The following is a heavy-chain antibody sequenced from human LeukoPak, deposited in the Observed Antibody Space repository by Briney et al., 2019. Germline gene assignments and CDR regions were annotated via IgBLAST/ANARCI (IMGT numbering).Heavy chain of an antibody. J-gene: IGHJ4*02. Sequence: PGGSLRLSCAVSGVTFSSYTMSWGRQTPGEGLEWVSAITGSGGGTYYADSVKGRFTISRDTSTNTLFLQMNSLRAEDTAIYYCAREQPDKDQQRLFLHFDYWGQGTLVTVSP. V-gene: IGHV3-23*01. CDR3: AREQPDKDQQRLFLHFDY. D-gene: IGHD6-25*01. CDR2: ITGSGGGT. CDR1: GVTFSSYT.